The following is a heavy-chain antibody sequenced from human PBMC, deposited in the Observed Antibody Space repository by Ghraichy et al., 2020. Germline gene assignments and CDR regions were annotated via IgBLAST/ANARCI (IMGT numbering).Heavy chain of an antibody. D-gene: IGHD1-14*01. CDR2: IYYSGSI. J-gene: IGHJ6*02. Sequence: SETLSLTCTVDGVSISSYYWSWIQQPPGTGLEWLGYIYYSGSIIYNPSLTSRVSILLDRSRNQFSLKVHSVAAADTAVYFCARDGLPTGVTLSSYNGMDVWGQGTTVSVSS. CDR3: ARDGLPTGVTLSSYNGMDV. CDR1: GVSISSYY. V-gene: IGHV4-59*01.